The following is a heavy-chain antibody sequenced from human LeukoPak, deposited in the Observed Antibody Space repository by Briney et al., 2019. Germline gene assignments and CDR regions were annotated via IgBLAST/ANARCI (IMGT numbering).Heavy chain of an antibody. D-gene: IGHD6-6*01. CDR3: ARGRGYSSSSVFRWFDP. CDR2: IYYSGST. Sequence: SETLSLTCTVSGGSISSSSYYWGWIRQPPGKGLEWIGSIYYSGSTYYNPSLKSRVTISVDTSKNQFSLKLSSVTAADTAVYYCARGRGYSSSSVFRWFDPWGQGTLVTVSS. CDR1: GGSISSSSYY. V-gene: IGHV4-39*07. J-gene: IGHJ5*02.